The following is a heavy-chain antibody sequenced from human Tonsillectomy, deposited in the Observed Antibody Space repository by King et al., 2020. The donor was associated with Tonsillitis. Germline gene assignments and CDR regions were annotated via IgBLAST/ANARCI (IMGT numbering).Heavy chain of an antibody. J-gene: IGHJ6*03. Sequence: QMQLQESGPGLVKPSETLSLTCTVSGGSISSSSYYWGWIRQPPGKGLEWIGSIYYSGSTYYNPSLKSRVTISVDTSKNQFSLKLSSVTAADTAVYYCARLKGWPYYYMDVWGKGTTVTVSS. CDR2: IYYSGST. D-gene: IGHD2-15*01. V-gene: IGHV4-39*01. CDR3: ARLKGWPYYYMDV. CDR1: GGSISSSSYY.